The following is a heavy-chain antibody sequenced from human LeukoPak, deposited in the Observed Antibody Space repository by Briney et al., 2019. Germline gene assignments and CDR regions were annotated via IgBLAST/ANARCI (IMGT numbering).Heavy chain of an antibody. D-gene: IGHD6-13*01. CDR1: GYTFTCYY. J-gene: IGHJ5*02. CDR3: ARSGDQGDSSSWYRWFDH. CDR2: INPNSGGT. V-gene: IGHV1-2*04. Sequence: ASVKVSCKASGYTFTCYYMHWVRQAPGQGREWMGSINPNSGGTNYAQKFQGWVTITRDTSISTAYMELSRLRSDDTAVYYCARSGDQGDSSSWYRWFDHWGQGTLVTVSS.